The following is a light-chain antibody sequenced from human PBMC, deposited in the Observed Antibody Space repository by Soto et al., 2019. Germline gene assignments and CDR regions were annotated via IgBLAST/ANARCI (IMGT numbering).Light chain of an antibody. Sequence: EIVLTQSPGTLSLPPGERATLSCRAIQSVSSNYLAWYQQKPGQAPRLLIYGASSRATGIPDRFSGSGSGTDFTLTIRRLEPEDFAVYYCQQYGSSYPWTFGQGTKVDIK. CDR3: QQYGSSYPWT. V-gene: IGKV3-20*01. J-gene: IGKJ1*01. CDR1: QSVSSNY. CDR2: GAS.